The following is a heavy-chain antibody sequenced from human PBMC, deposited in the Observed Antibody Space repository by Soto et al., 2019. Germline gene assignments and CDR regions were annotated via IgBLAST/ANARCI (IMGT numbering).Heavy chain of an antibody. J-gene: IGHJ5*02. CDR1: GGSISSYY. Sequence: QVQLQESGPGLVKPSETLSLTCTVSGGSISSYYWSWIRQPAGKGLEWIGRIYTSGSTNYNPSLKSRVTMSVDRSKTQFALKLSSVTAADTAVYYCARGLTGSSSWDNWFDPWGQGTLVTVSS. CDR2: IYTSGST. D-gene: IGHD6-13*01. V-gene: IGHV4-4*07. CDR3: ARGLTGSSSWDNWFDP.